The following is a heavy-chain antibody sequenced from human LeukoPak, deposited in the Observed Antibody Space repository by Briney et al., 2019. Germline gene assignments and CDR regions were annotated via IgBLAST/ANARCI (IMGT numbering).Heavy chain of an antibody. CDR3: ARDPYSSSWWDY. CDR2: IKQDGSEK. Sequence: GGSLRLSCAASGFTFSSYWMSWVRQAPGKGLEWVANIKQDGSEKYYVDSAKGRFSISRDNAKNVLYLQMNILRAEDTAVYYCARDPYSSSWWDYWGQGTLVTVSS. CDR1: GFTFSSYW. D-gene: IGHD6-13*01. V-gene: IGHV3-7*05. J-gene: IGHJ4*02.